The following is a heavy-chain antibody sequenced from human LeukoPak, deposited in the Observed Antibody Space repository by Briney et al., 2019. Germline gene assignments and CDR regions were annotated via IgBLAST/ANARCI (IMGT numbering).Heavy chain of an antibody. Sequence: ASVKVSCMASGHTFTGYYMHWVRQAPGQGLEWMGWINPNSGGTNYAQKFQGRVTMTRDTSISTAYMELSRLRSDDTAVYYCARGGHHRGYSGYDYPDYWGQGTLVTVSS. J-gene: IGHJ4*02. CDR3: ARGGHHRGYSGYDYPDY. D-gene: IGHD5-12*01. V-gene: IGHV1-2*02. CDR1: GHTFTGYY. CDR2: INPNSGGT.